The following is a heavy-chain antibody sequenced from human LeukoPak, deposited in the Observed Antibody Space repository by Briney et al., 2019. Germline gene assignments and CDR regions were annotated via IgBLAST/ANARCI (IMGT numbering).Heavy chain of an antibody. D-gene: IGHD3-22*01. J-gene: IGHJ4*02. Sequence: GESPKISCKGSGYIFTSYWIGWVRQMPGKGLEWMGIIYPGDSDTRYSPSFQGQVTISADKSISTAYLQWSSLKASDTAMYYCATSLNYYDSSGYYSYWGQGTLVTVSS. V-gene: IGHV5-51*01. CDR3: ATSLNYYDSSGYYSY. CDR2: IYPGDSDT. CDR1: GYIFTSYW.